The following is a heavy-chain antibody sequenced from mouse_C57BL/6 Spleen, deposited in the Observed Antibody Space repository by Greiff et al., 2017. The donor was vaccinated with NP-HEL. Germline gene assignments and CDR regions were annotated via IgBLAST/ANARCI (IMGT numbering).Heavy chain of an antibody. CDR1: GYTFTSYW. Sequence: QVQLQQPGAELVKPGASVKLSCKASGYTFTSYWMQWVKQRPGQGLEWIGEIDPSDSYTNYNQKFKGKATLTVDTSSSTAYMQLSSLTSEDSAVYYCARQLRLGDAYWGQGTLVTVSA. CDR3: ARQLRLGDAY. CDR2: IDPSDSYT. D-gene: IGHD3-2*02. J-gene: IGHJ3*01. V-gene: IGHV1-50*01.